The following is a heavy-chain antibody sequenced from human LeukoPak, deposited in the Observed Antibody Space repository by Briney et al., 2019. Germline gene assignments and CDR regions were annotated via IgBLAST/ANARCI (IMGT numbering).Heavy chain of an antibody. Sequence: GRSLRLSCAASGFSFSSYWMHWVRQAPGKGLVWVSRINSDGSSTSYADSVKGRFTISRDNAKNTVYLQMNSLRVEDTAVYYCARGVAGTGTPGKHWGQGTLVTVSS. CDR2: INSDGSST. V-gene: IGHV3-74*01. D-gene: IGHD6-19*01. CDR1: GFSFSSYW. CDR3: ARGVAGTGTPGKH. J-gene: IGHJ4*02.